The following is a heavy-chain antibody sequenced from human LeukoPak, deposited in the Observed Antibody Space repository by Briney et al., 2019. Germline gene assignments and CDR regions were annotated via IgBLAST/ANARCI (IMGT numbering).Heavy chain of an antibody. V-gene: IGHV4-39*02. J-gene: IGHJ4*02. Sequence: PSETLSLTCTVSGGSLSDSSYYWDWIRQPPGKGLEWIGSIYYSGSTYYTPSLKSRLTISVDTSKNQFSLKLSSVTAADTAVYYCAREATHDDRGFDYWGQGTLVTVSS. CDR2: IYYSGST. D-gene: IGHD3-9*01. CDR3: AREATHDDRGFDY. CDR1: GGSLSDSSYY.